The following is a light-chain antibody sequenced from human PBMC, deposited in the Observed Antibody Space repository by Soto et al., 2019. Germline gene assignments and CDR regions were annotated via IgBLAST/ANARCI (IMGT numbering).Light chain of an antibody. CDR1: QSVMNSY. V-gene: IGKV3-20*01. Sequence: ENVLTQSPGTLSLSPGERATLSCRASQSVMNSYLAWYQHKNGQAPRLLIYGASSRATGIPDRFSGSGSGTDFTLTISRLEPEDFAVYYCQQYGSSPQTFGQGTKVEIK. J-gene: IGKJ1*01. CDR3: QQYGSSPQT. CDR2: GAS.